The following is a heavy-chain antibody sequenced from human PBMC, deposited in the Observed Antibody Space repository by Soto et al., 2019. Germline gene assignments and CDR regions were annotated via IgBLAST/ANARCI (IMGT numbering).Heavy chain of an antibody. CDR3: AKNQERELPRVIDF. CDR1: GLTFSNYA. J-gene: IGHJ4*02. V-gene: IGHV3-23*01. CDR2: MSGSSSTT. Sequence: LRLSCATSGLTFSNYAMSWVRQAPGGGLEWVSSMSGSSSTTYYADSVKGRFTISRDRSKNTLYLQMSSLRAEDTALYYCAKNQERELPRVIDFWGQGTLVTVSS. D-gene: IGHD1-7*01.